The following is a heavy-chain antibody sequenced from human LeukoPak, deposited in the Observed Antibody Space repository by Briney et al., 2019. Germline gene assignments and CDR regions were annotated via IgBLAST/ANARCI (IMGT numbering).Heavy chain of an antibody. CDR2: IYYSGST. V-gene: IGHV4-61*08. CDR1: GDSFSSGDYY. Sequence: SETLSLTCTVSGDSFSSGDYYWSWIRQPPGKGLEWIGYIYYSGSTNYNPSLKSRVTISVDTSKNQFSLKLSSVTAADTAVYYCARDVRDGAMGMDVWGKGTTVTVSS. J-gene: IGHJ6*03. CDR3: ARDVRDGAMGMDV.